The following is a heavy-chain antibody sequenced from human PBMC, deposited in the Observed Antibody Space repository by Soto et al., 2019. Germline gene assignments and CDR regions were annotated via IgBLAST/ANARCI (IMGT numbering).Heavy chain of an antibody. J-gene: IGHJ6*02. V-gene: IGHV1-8*01. Sequence: SVNLYCKASGYAFTGYDINWVRQTTGQGLEWMGWMNPNSGNTGYAQKFQGRVTMTRNTSISTAYMELSSLRSEDTAVYYCARSEGYDFWSRAEAGMDVWGQRTTVTVSS. CDR2: MNPNSGNT. CDR3: ARSEGYDFWSRAEAGMDV. CDR1: GYAFTGYD. D-gene: IGHD3-3*01.